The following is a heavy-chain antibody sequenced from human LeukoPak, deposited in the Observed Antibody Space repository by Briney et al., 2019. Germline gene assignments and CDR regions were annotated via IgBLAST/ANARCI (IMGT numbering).Heavy chain of an antibody. CDR2: INHSGST. V-gene: IGHV4-34*01. Sequence: SETLSLTCAVYGGSFSGYYWSWIRQPPGKGLEWLGEINHSGSTNYNPSLKSRVTMSVDTSKNQFSLKLSSVTAADTAVYYCARAGEDSSGNPHEFIVDYWGQGTLVTVSS. J-gene: IGHJ4*02. D-gene: IGHD3-22*01. CDR1: GGSFSGYY. CDR3: ARAGEDSSGNPHEFIVDY.